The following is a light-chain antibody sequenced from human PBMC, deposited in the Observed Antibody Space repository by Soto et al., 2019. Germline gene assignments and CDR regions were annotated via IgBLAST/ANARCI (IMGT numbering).Light chain of an antibody. V-gene: IGLV2-14*01. CDR3: SSFAGANIWV. CDR2: EVS. J-gene: IGLJ3*02. Sequence: QSVLTQPASVSGSPGQSITISCTGTGSDIGNYNYVSWYQQHPGKAPKTIIYEVSHRPSGISGRFSGSKSGNTAFLTVSGLQAEDEADYYCSSFAGANIWVFGGGTKLTVL. CDR1: GSDIGNYNY.